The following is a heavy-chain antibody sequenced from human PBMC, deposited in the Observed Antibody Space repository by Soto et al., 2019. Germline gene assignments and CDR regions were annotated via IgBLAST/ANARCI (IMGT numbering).Heavy chain of an antibody. V-gene: IGHV3-30*18. CDR2: ISYDGSNK. J-gene: IGHJ4*02. CDR3: AKAAWSGYPYEGDFDY. D-gene: IGHD3-3*01. Sequence: PGGSLILSCAASGFTFSSYGMHWVRQAPGKGLEWVAVISYDGSNKYYADSVKGRFTISRDNSKNTLYLQMNSLRAEDTAVYYCAKAAWSGYPYEGDFDYWGQGTLVTVSS. CDR1: GFTFSSYG.